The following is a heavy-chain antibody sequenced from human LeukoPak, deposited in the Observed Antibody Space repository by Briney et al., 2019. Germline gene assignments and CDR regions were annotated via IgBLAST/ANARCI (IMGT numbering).Heavy chain of an antibody. CDR1: GGSFSGYY. CDR2: INHSGST. D-gene: IGHD6-13*01. Sequence: ASETLSLTCAVYGGSFSGYYWSWIRQPPGKGLEWIGEINHSGSTNYNPSLKSRVTISVDTSKNQFSLKLSSVTAADTAVYYCARGRAAPNYYYYYYMDVWGKGTTVTVSS. J-gene: IGHJ6*03. V-gene: IGHV4-34*01. CDR3: ARGRAAPNYYYYYYMDV.